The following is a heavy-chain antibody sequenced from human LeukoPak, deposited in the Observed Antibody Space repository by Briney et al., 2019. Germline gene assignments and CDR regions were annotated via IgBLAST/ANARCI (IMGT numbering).Heavy chain of an antibody. CDR2: ISPYNGNT. Sequence: GASVKVSCKASGYTFTNYGITWVRQAPGQGLEWMGWISPYNGNTNYAQKLQDRVTMTTDTSTSTAYMELRSPRSDDTALYYCATEGGWQPTDYGDHVYWGQGTLVTVSS. CDR3: ATEGGWQPTDYGDHVY. J-gene: IGHJ4*02. CDR1: GYTFTNYG. V-gene: IGHV1-18*01. D-gene: IGHD4-17*01.